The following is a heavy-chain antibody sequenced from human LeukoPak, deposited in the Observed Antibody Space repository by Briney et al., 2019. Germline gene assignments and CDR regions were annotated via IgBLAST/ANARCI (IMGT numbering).Heavy chain of an antibody. V-gene: IGHV4-59*01. J-gene: IGHJ4*02. CDR1: GGSISSYY. CDR2: IYYSGST. Sequence: PSETLSLTCTVSGGSISSYYWSWIRQPPGKGLEWIGYIYYSGSTNYNPSLKSRVTISVDTSKNQFSLKLSSVTAADTAVYYCASGGPYDLGYWGQGTLVTVSS. CDR3: ASGGPYDLGY. D-gene: IGHD3-22*01.